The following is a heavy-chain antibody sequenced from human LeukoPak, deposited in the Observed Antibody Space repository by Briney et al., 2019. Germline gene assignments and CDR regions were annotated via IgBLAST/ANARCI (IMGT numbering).Heavy chain of an antibody. J-gene: IGHJ3*02. CDR3: AKDRFDYDSSGYPYDI. Sequence: MPGGSLRLSCAASEFTFSNFAVNWLRQAPGKGLEWVSSISDTATDIYYADSVKGRFTISRDNAKNSLYLQMNSLRAEDTAVYYCAKDRFDYDSSGYPYDIWGQGTMVTVSS. D-gene: IGHD3-22*01. V-gene: IGHV3-21*01. CDR1: EFTFSNFA. CDR2: ISDTATDI.